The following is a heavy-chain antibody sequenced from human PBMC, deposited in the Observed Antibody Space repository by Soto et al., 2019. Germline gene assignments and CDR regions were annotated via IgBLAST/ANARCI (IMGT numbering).Heavy chain of an antibody. CDR1: GGPFSNYA. D-gene: IGHD3-22*01. Sequence: QVQLVQSGAEVKKPGSSVRVSCKASGGPFSNYAISWVRQAPGQGLGWMGGIIPIFVTADYPQKFQDRVTHTAGGSTGTAYLELRSLRSEATAVYYCARDLEPRDRSGYGVDLWGQGTMVTVSS. V-gene: IGHV1-69*01. CDR3: ARDLEPRDRSGYGVDL. CDR2: IIPIFVTA. J-gene: IGHJ3*01.